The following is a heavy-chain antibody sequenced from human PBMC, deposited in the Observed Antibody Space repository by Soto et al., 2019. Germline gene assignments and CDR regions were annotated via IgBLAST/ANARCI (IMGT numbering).Heavy chain of an antibody. CDR1: GYTFTGYY. Sequence: GASVKVSCKASGYTFTGYYMHWVRQAPGQGLEWMGWINPNSGGTNYAQKFQGWVTMTRDTSISTAYMELSRLRSDDTAVYYCARAAYYYESSGYYPGDYWGQGTLVTVSS. J-gene: IGHJ4*02. CDR2: INPNSGGT. D-gene: IGHD3-22*01. CDR3: ARAAYYYESSGYYPGDY. V-gene: IGHV1-2*04.